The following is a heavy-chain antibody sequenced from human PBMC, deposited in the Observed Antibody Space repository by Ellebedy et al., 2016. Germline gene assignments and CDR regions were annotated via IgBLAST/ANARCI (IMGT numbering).Heavy chain of an antibody. Sequence: ASVKVSCKASGYSFTIYAVQWVRQAPGQRPEWMGWINAGNGNTKYSQKFQGRVTITRDTSANTAYMELRSLRSEDTAVYYCARDRGKTGWPAFDYWGQGTLVTVSS. CDR1: GYSFTIYA. J-gene: IGHJ4*02. CDR2: INAGNGNT. CDR3: ARDRGKTGWPAFDY. V-gene: IGHV1-3*01. D-gene: IGHD6-19*01.